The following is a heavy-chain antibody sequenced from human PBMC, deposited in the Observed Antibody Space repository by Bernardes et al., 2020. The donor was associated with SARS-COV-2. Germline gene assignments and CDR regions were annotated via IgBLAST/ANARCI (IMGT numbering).Heavy chain of an antibody. V-gene: IGHV3-23*01. CDR3: AKDAEAVFGVVIVPRAFDI. D-gene: IGHD3-3*01. CDR1: GFTFNNYA. Sequence: GGSLRLSCVASGFTFNNYAMSWVRQTPGKGLEWVSGISSRGDSTYFAESVQGRFTISRDNSKNTLYLQMNTLRGDDTAVYYCAKDAEAVFGVVIVPRAFDIWGQGTMVTVSS. CDR2: ISSRGDST. J-gene: IGHJ3*02.